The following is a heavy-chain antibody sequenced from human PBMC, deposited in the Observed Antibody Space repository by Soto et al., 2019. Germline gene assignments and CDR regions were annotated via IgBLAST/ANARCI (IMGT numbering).Heavy chain of an antibody. CDR2: ISAYNDYT. V-gene: IGHV1-18*01. CDR1: GYTFIRYG. J-gene: IGHJ6*02. CDR3: ARGGDYDNSWGKLSHYGLDV. D-gene: IGHD3-16*01. Sequence: QVQLVQSAAEVKKPGASVKVSCKASGYTFIRYGITWVRQAPGQGLERKGWISAYNDYTNYAHKLQGRATMTTDTSTRIVYMYLMGLISDDTAVYYCARGGDYDNSWGKLSHYGLDVWGQGTSVTVSS.